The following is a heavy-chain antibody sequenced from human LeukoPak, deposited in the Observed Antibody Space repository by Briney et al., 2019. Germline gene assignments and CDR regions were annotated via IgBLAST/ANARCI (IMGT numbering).Heavy chain of an antibody. CDR2: INHSGST. Sequence: SETLSLTCAVYGGSFSGYYWSWIRQPPGKGLEWIGEINHSGSTNYNPSLKSRVTISVDTSKNQFSLKLSSVTAADTAVYYCARAPAAYLSSSPFDYWGQGTLVTVSS. J-gene: IGHJ4*02. D-gene: IGHD6-6*01. CDR3: ARAPAAYLSSSPFDY. V-gene: IGHV4-34*01. CDR1: GGSFSGYY.